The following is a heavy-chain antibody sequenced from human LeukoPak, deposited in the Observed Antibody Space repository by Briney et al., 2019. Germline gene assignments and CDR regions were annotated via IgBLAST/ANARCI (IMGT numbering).Heavy chain of an antibody. D-gene: IGHD2-21*02. CDR2: ISGCGGST. V-gene: IGHV3-23*01. Sequence: GGSLRLSCAASGFTFSSYAMSWVRQAPGKGLEWGSAISGCGGSTYYADSVKGRFTLSRDNSKNTLYLQMNSLRADDTAVYYCAKTSTYCRGDCYPGYFYYWGQGTPVTVSS. CDR1: GFTFSSYA. CDR3: AKTSTYCRGDCYPGYFYY. J-gene: IGHJ4*02.